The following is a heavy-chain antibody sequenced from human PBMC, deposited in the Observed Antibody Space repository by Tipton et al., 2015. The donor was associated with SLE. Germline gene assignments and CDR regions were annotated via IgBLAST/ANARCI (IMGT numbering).Heavy chain of an antibody. CDR3: ARHNEYYSSGGYSPNWFDP. Sequence: TLSLTCTVSGGSMNSYYWSWLRQPPGKGLEWIGYIYTSVITNYNPSLKSRVTMSLDTSKNQFSLRLSSVTAADTAVYYCARHNEYYSSGGYSPNWFDPWGQGILVTVSS. CDR1: GGSMNSYY. V-gene: IGHV4-4*09. J-gene: IGHJ5*02. CDR2: IYTSVIT. D-gene: IGHD3-10*01.